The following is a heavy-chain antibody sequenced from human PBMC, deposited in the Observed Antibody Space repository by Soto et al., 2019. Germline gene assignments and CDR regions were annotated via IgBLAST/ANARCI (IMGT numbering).Heavy chain of an antibody. Sequence: EVQLSQSGGGLVQPGGSLRLSCAASGFSFAGYAVTWVRQAPGQGLEWVSAISGGGGSTYYVDSVKGRFTISRDNSKHTVDLQMSRLRAEDTAVYYCAKTESFNGYYNAFDYWGRGTQVTVSS. V-gene: IGHV3-23*01. CDR1: GFSFAGYA. CDR3: AKTESFNGYYNAFDY. J-gene: IGHJ4*02. CDR2: ISGGGGST. D-gene: IGHD3-9*01.